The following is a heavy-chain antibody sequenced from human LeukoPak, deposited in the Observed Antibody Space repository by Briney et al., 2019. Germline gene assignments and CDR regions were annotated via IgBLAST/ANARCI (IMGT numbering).Heavy chain of an antibody. J-gene: IGHJ5*02. Sequence: SETLSLTCTVSGGSVSSGSYYWSWIRQPPGKGLEWIGYIYYSGSTNYNPSLKSRVTISVDTSKNQFSLKLSSVTAADTAVYYCARAVGYQLLLRWFDPRGQGTLVTVSS. CDR2: IYYSGST. D-gene: IGHD2-2*01. CDR3: ARAVGYQLLLRWFDP. V-gene: IGHV4-61*01. CDR1: GGSVSSGSYY.